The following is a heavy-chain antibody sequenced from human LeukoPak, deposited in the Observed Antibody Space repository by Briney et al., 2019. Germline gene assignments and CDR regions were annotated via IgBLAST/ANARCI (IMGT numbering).Heavy chain of an antibody. CDR2: IYYTGTT. J-gene: IGHJ2*01. CDR3: ARNSGWYFDL. V-gene: IGHV4-59*01. Sequence: PSETLSLTCTVSGASITRSYWSWIRQPPGKGLEWIAYIYYTGTTNQNPSLKSRVTISVDTSKNQFSLKLSSVTAADTAVYYCARNSGWYFDLWGRGTLVTVSS. D-gene: IGHD1-7*01. CDR1: GASITRSY.